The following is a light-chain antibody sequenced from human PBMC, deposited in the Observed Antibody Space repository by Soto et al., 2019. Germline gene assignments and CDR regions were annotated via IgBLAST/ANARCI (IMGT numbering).Light chain of an antibody. CDR2: GAS. CDR1: QSISIS. J-gene: IGKJ5*01. CDR3: QQTYTTPEIT. V-gene: IGKV1-39*01. Sequence: DIQITQSPSSLSSSVLERFTITCRASQSISISLNWYQLKPGKAPNLLMYGASYLKSGVPTRFSGSGSGTDFTLTVSSLQPEDFATYYCQQTYTTPEITFGQGTRLEI.